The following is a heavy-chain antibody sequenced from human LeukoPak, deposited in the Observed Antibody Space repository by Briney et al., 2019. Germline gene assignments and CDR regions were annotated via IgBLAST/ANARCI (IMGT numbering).Heavy chain of an antibody. CDR1: GFSLGDYW. J-gene: IGHJ4*02. V-gene: IGHV3-7*01. CDR3: ARGGGWDQLLCHY. D-gene: IGHD2-2*01. CDR2: IKQDGSET. Sequence: PGGSLRLSCAASGFSLGDYWMNRVRQAPGKGLEWLATIKQDGSETHYLDSVKGRLSISRDNAKNSLYLQINSLRAEDTAVYYCARGGGWDQLLCHYWGQGTLVTVSS.